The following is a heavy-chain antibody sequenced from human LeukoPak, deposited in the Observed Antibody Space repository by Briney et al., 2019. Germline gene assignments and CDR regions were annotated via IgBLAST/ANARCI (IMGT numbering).Heavy chain of an antibody. V-gene: IGHV4-39*07. CDR3: ARGGQYSGYGTTFEY. Sequence: SETLSLTCTVSGGSISSSSYYWGWIRQPPGKGLEWIGSIYYSGSTYYNPSLKSRVTISVDTSKNQFSLKLSSVTAADTAVYYCARGGQYSGYGTTFEYWGQGTLVTVSS. CDR2: IYYSGST. J-gene: IGHJ4*02. D-gene: IGHD5-12*01. CDR1: GGSISSSSYY.